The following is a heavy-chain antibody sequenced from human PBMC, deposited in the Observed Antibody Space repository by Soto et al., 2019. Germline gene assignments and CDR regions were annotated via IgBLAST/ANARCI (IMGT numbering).Heavy chain of an antibody. D-gene: IGHD3-10*01. CDR1: GFTFDYYW. CDR2: VHSDGTTT. Sequence: EVQLVESGGGLVQPGESLRLSCAASGFTFDYYWMHWVRQAPGKGLVWVSRVHSDGTTTTYADSVKGRFTISRDNARNTVSLHMSSLRAEDTAIYYCARGVRGGFDLWGHGTVVTVSS. J-gene: IGHJ3*01. CDR3: ARGVRGGFDL. V-gene: IGHV3-74*01.